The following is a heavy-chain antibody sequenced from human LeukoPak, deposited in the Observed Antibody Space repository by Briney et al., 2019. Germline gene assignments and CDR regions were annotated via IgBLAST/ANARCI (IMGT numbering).Heavy chain of an antibody. D-gene: IGHD1-26*01. CDR1: DGSISSYY. CDR3: ARENSGSYREFDY. Sequence: SETLSLTCTVSDGSISSYYWSWIRQPAGKGLEWIGRIYTSGSTNYNASLKSRVSMSVDTSKNQFSLKLSSVTAANTAVFYCARENSGSYREFDYWGQGTLVTVSS. V-gene: IGHV4-4*07. CDR2: IYTSGST. J-gene: IGHJ4*02.